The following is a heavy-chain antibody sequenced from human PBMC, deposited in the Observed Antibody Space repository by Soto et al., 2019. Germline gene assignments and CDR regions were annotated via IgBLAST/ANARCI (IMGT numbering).Heavy chain of an antibody. J-gene: IGHJ5*02. CDR2: ISYDGSNA. CDR3: AKDRWDTVITGNWFDP. V-gene: IGHV3-30*18. Sequence: GGSLRLSCAASGFTFSSFGMHWVRQAPGKGLEWVALISYDGSNAFYTDSVKGRFTISRDNSKSTLNLQMNSLRPEDTAVYYCAKDRWDTVITGNWFDPWGQGTLVTVSS. CDR1: GFTFSSFG. D-gene: IGHD4-4*01.